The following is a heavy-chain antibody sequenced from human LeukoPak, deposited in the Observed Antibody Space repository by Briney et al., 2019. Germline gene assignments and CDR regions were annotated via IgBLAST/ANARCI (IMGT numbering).Heavy chain of an antibody. CDR3: ARLVGIATHHFDY. CDR1: GGSISSSTYF. J-gene: IGHJ4*02. V-gene: IGHV4-39*02. D-gene: IGHD6-13*01. Sequence: SETLSLTCTISGGSISSSTYFWGWIRQPPGKGLEWIATIYYSGSTYYNPSLKSRVTISVDTSKNHFSLKLSSATAADTAVYYCARLVGIATHHFDYWGQGTLVTVSS. CDR2: IYYSGST.